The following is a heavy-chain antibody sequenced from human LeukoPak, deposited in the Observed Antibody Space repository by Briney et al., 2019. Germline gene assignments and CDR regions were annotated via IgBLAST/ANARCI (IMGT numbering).Heavy chain of an antibody. CDR3: ASEYYDILTGAAPYYYGMDV. D-gene: IGHD3-9*01. J-gene: IGHJ6*02. Sequence: GASVKVSCKASGYTLTTYAFHWVRQTPGPRLEWMGWINAGNGNTKYLQKFQDRVTITRDTSASTAYMELSSLRSEDTAVYYCASEYYDILTGAAPYYYGMDVWGQGTTVTVSS. V-gene: IGHV1-3*01. CDR2: INAGNGNT. CDR1: GYTLTTYA.